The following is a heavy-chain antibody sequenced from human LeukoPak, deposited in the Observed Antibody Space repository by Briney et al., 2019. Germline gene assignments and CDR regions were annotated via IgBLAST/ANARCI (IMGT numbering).Heavy chain of an antibody. CDR2: IYYSGST. D-gene: IGHD3-10*01. CDR1: GGSISSYY. Sequence: SETLSLTCTVSGGSISSYYWSWIRQPPGKGPEWIGYIYYSGSTNYNPSLKSRVTISVDTSKNQFSLKLSSVTAADTAVYYCARASLSGSGSYPPDYWGQGTLVTVSS. J-gene: IGHJ4*02. CDR3: ARASLSGSGSYPPDY. V-gene: IGHV4-59*01.